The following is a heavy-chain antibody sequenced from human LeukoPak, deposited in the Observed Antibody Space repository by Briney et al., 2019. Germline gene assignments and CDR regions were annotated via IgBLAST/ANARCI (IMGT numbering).Heavy chain of an antibody. Sequence: GGSLRLSCAASGFPFSSYDMHWVRQATGKGLEWVSGIDTAGDTYYPGSVRGRFTISRDNSKNTLYLQMNSLRAEDTAVYYCARGQWGQQQLGSLDYWGQGTLVTVSS. CDR2: IDTAGDT. CDR1: GFPFSSYD. V-gene: IGHV3-13*01. J-gene: IGHJ4*02. D-gene: IGHD6-13*01. CDR3: ARGQWGQQQLGSLDY.